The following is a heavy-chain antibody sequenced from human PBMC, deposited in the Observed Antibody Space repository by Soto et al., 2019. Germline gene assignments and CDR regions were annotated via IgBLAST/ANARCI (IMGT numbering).Heavy chain of an antibody. Sequence: WASVKVSCKASGYTFTSYDINWVRQATGQGLEWMGWMNPNSGNTGYAQKFQGRVTMTRNTSISTAYMELSSLRSEDTAVYYCARAREYSSGWNSPYYYGMDVWGQGTTVTVSS. D-gene: IGHD6-19*01. CDR1: GYTFTSYD. CDR3: ARAREYSSGWNSPYYYGMDV. V-gene: IGHV1-8*01. CDR2: MNPNSGNT. J-gene: IGHJ6*02.